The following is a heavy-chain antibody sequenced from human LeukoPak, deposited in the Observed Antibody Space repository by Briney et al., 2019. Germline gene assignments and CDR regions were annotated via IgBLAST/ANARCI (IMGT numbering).Heavy chain of an antibody. Sequence: SQTLSLTCAISGDSVSSNSAAWNWIRQSPSRGLEWLGRTYYRSKWYNDYAVSVKSRITINPDTSKNQFSLQLNSVTPEDTAVYYCARERESGYYYDSSGLTGLDPWGQGTLVTVSS. J-gene: IGHJ5*02. D-gene: IGHD3-22*01. V-gene: IGHV6-1*01. CDR1: GDSVSSNSAA. CDR2: TYYRSKWYN. CDR3: ARERESGYYYDSSGLTGLDP.